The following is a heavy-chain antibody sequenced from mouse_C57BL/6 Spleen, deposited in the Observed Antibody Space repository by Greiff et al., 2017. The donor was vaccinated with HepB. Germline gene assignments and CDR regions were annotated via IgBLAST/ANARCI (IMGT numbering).Heavy chain of an antibody. CDR1: GYAFSSSW. Sequence: VQLQQSGPELVKPGASVKISCKASGYAFSSSWMNWVKQRPGKGLEWIGRIYPGDGDTNYNGKFKGKATLTADKSSSTAYMQLSSLTSEDSAVYFSERWGVTSVVARSYWYFDVWGTGTTVTVSS. V-gene: IGHV1-82*01. CDR3: ERWGVTSVVARSYWYFDV. J-gene: IGHJ1*03. D-gene: IGHD1-1*01. CDR2: IYPGDGDT.